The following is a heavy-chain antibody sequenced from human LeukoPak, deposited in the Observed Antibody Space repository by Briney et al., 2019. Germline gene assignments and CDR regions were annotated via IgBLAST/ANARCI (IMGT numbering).Heavy chain of an antibody. V-gene: IGHV3-30*18. J-gene: IGHJ4*02. CDR2: ISYDGSNK. Sequence: GSLRLSCAASGFTFSSYGMHWVRQAPGKGLEWVAVISYDGSNKYYADSVKGRFTISRDNSKNTLYLQMNSLRAEDTAVYYCAKEGTYYYDSSGYPILNFDYWGQGTLVTVSS. D-gene: IGHD3-22*01. CDR3: AKEGTYYYDSSGYPILNFDY. CDR1: GFTFSSYG.